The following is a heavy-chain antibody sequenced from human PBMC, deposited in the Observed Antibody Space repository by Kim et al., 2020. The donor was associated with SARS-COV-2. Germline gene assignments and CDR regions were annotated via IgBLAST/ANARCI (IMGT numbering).Heavy chain of an antibody. Sequence: ASVKVSCKASGYTFTSYDINWVRQATGQGLEWMGWMNPNSGNTGYAQKFQGRVTMTRRTSISTAYMELSSLRSEDTAVYYCARGARYFDWLSPHYYYYYMVVWGEGTTVTVSS. D-gene: IGHD3-9*01. V-gene: IGHV1-8*01. CDR1: GYTFTSYD. CDR2: MNPNSGNT. J-gene: IGHJ6*03. CDR3: ARGARYFDWLSPHYYYYYMVV.